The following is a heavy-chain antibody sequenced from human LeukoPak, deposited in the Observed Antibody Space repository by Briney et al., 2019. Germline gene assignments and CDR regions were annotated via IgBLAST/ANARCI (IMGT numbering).Heavy chain of an antibody. V-gene: IGHV4-59*01. D-gene: IGHD1-26*01. CDR1: GGSISSYY. CDR2: IYYSGST. CDR3: AREGGEGATQTFDY. J-gene: IGHJ4*02. Sequence: KPSETLSLTCTVSGGSISSYYWSWIRQPPGKGLEWIGYIYYSGSTNYNPSLKSRVTISVDTSKNQFSLKLSSVIAADTAVYYCAREGGEGATQTFDYWGQGTLVTVSS.